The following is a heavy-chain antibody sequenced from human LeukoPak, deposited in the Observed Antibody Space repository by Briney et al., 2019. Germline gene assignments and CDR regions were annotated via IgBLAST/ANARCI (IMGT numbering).Heavy chain of an antibody. CDR3: ARGSPLVVPAANAFDI. V-gene: IGHV4-4*07. J-gene: IGHJ3*02. D-gene: IGHD2-2*01. Sequence: KPSETLSLTCTVSGGSISSYYWSWIRQPAGKGLEWIGRIYTSGSTNYNPSLKSRVTMSVDTSKSQFSLNLSSVTAADTAVYYCARGSPLVVPAANAFDIWGHGTMLTVSS. CDR2: IYTSGST. CDR1: GGSISSYY.